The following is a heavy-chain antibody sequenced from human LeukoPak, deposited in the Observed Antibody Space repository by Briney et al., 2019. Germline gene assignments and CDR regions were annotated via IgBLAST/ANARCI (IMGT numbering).Heavy chain of an antibody. D-gene: IGHD2-15*01. CDR2: IIPIFGTA. CDR3: ARVQIGYCSGGSRSNFDY. V-gene: IGHV1-69*13. Sequence: GASVKVSCKASGGTFSSYAISWVRQAPGQGLEWMGGIIPIFGTANYAQKFQGRVTITADESTSTAYMELSSLRSEDTAVYYCARVQIGYCSGGSRSNFDYWGQGTLVTVSS. J-gene: IGHJ4*02. CDR1: GGTFSSYA.